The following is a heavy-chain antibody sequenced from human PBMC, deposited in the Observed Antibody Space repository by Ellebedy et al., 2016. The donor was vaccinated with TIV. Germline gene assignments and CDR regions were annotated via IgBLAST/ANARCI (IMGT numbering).Heavy chain of an antibody. V-gene: IGHV4-59*01. J-gene: IGHJ4*02. Sequence: MPSETLSLTCTVSGGSISSYYWSWIRQPPGKGLEWIGYIYYSGSTNYNPSLKSRVTISVDTSKNQFSLKLSSVTAADTAVYYCAKGPYSSSWYAGYYFDYWGQGTLVTVSS. CDR1: GGSISSYY. D-gene: IGHD6-13*01. CDR2: IYYSGST. CDR3: AKGPYSSSWYAGYYFDY.